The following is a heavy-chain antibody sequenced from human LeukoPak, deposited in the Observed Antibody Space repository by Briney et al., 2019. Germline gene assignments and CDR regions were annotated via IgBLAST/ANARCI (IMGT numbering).Heavy chain of an antibody. J-gene: IGHJ4*02. CDR2: IYYSGST. Sequence: SETLSLTCTVSGGSISSHYWTWIQQPPGKGLEWIGYIYYSGSTNYNPSLKSRVTISVDTSKNQFSLKLSSVTAADTALYYCARGGAARPFDYWGQGTLVTVSS. D-gene: IGHD6-6*01. V-gene: IGHV4-59*11. CDR1: GGSISSHY. CDR3: ARGGAARPFDY.